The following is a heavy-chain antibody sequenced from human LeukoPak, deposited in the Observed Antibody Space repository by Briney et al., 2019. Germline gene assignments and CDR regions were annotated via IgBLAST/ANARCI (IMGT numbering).Heavy chain of an antibody. CDR3: ARHIRSSSYYDTGIDAFDI. CDR2: IIPILGTA. CDR1: GGTFSSYA. D-gene: IGHD2-15*01. V-gene: IGHV1-69*13. Sequence: GASVKVSCKASGGTFSSYAISWVRQAPGQGLEWMGGIIPILGTANYAQKFQGRVTITADESTSTAYMELSSLRSEDTAVYYCARHIRSSSYYDTGIDAFDIWGQGAMVTVSS. J-gene: IGHJ3*02.